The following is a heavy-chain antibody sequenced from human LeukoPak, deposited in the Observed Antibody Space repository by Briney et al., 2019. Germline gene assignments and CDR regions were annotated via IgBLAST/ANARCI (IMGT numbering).Heavy chain of an antibody. J-gene: IGHJ5*02. V-gene: IGHV1-18*04. CDR1: GYTFTSYY. CDR2: ISAYNGNT. CDR3: ARENQYDILTGYPLNWFDP. Sequence: ASVKVSCKASGYTFTSYYMHWVRQAPGQGLEWMGWISAYNGNTNYAQKLQGRVTMTTDTSTSTAYMELRSLRSDDTAVYYCARENQYDILTGYPLNWFDPWGQGTLVTVSS. D-gene: IGHD3-9*01.